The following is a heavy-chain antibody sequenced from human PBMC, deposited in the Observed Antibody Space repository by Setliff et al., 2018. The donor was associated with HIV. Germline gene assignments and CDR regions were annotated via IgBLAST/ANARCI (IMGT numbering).Heavy chain of an antibody. J-gene: IGHJ5*02. CDR2: FWANGNDK. V-gene: IGHV3-33*01. Sequence: PGGSLRLSCVGSGFTFSYYGIHWVRQAPGKGLEWVAVFWANGNDKYYADSVKGRFTISRDNSQNTVYLQMDSLRADDTAVYYCARDDDTTSRYSRFEHWGQGTPVTVSS. CDR1: GFTFSYYG. CDR3: ARDDDTTSRYSRFEH. D-gene: IGHD5-12*01.